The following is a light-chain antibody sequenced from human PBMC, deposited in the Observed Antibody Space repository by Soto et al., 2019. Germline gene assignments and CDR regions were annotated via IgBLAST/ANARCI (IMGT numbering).Light chain of an antibody. Sequence: QSVLTQPPSVSEAPGQRVTISCTGSSSNIGAGYEAHWYQQVPGTAPELLIYENNTRPSGVPDRFSGSKSGTSASLAITGLQAEDEAEYYCQSYDSSLSGYVFGTGTKLTVL. CDR3: QSYDSSLSGYV. J-gene: IGLJ1*01. CDR1: SSNIGAGYE. V-gene: IGLV1-40*01. CDR2: ENN.